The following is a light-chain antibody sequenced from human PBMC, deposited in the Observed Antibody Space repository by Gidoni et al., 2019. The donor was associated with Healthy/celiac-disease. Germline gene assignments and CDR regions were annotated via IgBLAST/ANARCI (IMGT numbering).Light chain of an antibody. CDR1: SSNLGSNT. CDR2: SNN. Sequence: QSVLTPQPSASGTPGQRGTISCSGSSSNLGSNTVNWYQQLPGTAPKLLIYSNNQRPPGVPDRFSGSKSGTSASLAINGLQSEDEADYYCAAWDDSLNGPVFGGGTKLTVL. CDR3: AAWDDSLNGPV. J-gene: IGLJ2*01. V-gene: IGLV1-44*01.